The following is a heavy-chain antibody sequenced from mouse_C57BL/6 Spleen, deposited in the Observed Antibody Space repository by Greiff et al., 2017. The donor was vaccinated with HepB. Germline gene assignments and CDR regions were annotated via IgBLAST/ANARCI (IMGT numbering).Heavy chain of an antibody. CDR3: ARTGGNYPACFAY. J-gene: IGHJ3*01. CDR1: GSAFSSYW. V-gene: IGHV1-80*01. D-gene: IGHD2-1*01. Sequence: VQLQQSGAELVKPGASVKISCKASGSAFSSYWMNWVKQRPGKGLEWIGQIYPGDGETNYNGKFTGKATLTADKSSSTAYMQLSSLNSEDSAVYFCARTGGNYPACFAYWGQGTLVTVSA. CDR2: IYPGDGET.